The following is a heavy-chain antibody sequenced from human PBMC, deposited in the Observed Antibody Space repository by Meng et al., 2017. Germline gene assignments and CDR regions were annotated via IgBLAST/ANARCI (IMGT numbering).Heavy chain of an antibody. D-gene: IGHD6-19*01. CDR1: GGSISSSNW. CDR2: IYHSGST. CDR3: VRDRGAVAGTNFDY. Sequence: VQLEESGPGLGKPSGTLSLTCAVSGGSISSSNWWSWVRQPPGKGLEWIGEIYHSGSTNYNPSLKSRVTISVDKSKNQFSLKLSSVTAADTAVYYCVRDRGAVAGTNFDYWGQGTLVTVSS. V-gene: IGHV4-4*02. J-gene: IGHJ4*02.